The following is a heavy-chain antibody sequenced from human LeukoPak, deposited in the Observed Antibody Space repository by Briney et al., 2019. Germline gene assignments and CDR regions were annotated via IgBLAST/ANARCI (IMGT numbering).Heavy chain of an antibody. D-gene: IGHD3-3*01. CDR1: GYTFTSYG. CDR2: ISAYNGNT. CDR3: AGLHDFWSGSDAFDI. V-gene: IGHV1-18*01. J-gene: IGHJ3*02. Sequence: GASVKVSCKASGYTFTSYGISWVRQAPGQGLEWMGWISAYNGNTNYAQKLQGRVTMTTDTSTSTAYMELRSLRSDDTAVYYCAGLHDFWSGSDAFDIWGQGTMVTVSS.